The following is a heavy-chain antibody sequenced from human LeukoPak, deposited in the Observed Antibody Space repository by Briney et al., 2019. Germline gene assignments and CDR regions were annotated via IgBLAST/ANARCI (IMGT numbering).Heavy chain of an antibody. CDR2: IYYSGST. J-gene: IGHJ4*02. CDR3: ASRDIVVVPGAIYFDY. CDR1: GGSISSSSCY. Sequence: SETLSLTCTVSGGSISSSSCYWGWIRQPPGKGLEGVGSIYYSGSTYYNPSRKSRVTISVDKSTNQLPLKLTSVTAADTAVYYCASRDIVVVPGAIYFDYWGQGTLVTVSS. V-gene: IGHV4-39*01. D-gene: IGHD2-2*02.